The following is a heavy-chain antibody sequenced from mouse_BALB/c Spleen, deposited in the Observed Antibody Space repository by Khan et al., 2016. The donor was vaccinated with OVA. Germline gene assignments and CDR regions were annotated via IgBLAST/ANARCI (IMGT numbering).Heavy chain of an antibody. CDR2: IFPGNSDT. CDR1: GYNFTSYW. V-gene: IGHV1-5*01. Sequence: VQLQQSGTVLARPGASVKMSCKASGYNFTSYWMHWVKQRPGQGLEWLGGIFPGNSDTTKNQKFKGKAKLNAVTSASTAYMELSSQTNEDSTVCYCTRAGYGSFAFWGQGTLVTVSA. D-gene: IGHD1-1*01. J-gene: IGHJ3*01. CDR3: TRAGYGSFAF.